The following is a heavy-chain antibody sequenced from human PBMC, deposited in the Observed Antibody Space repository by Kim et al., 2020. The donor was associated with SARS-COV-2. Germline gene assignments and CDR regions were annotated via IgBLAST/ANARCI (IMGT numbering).Heavy chain of an antibody. D-gene: IGHD6-13*01. CDR3: ARGRSSHP. Sequence: SETLSLTCTVSGASITTYFWSWIRQPPGKGLEWIGYIYYSGTTKYNPSLQSRVTISVDMSRNQFSLKLSSVTAADTAGYYCARGRSSHPWGQGTLVTVSS. CDR1: GASITTYF. J-gene: IGHJ5*02. CDR2: IYYSGTT. V-gene: IGHV4-59*13.